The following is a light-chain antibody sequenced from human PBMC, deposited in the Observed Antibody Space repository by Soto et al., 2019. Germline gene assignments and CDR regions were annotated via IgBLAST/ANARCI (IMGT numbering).Light chain of an antibody. J-gene: IGKJ4*01. CDR2: DAS. Sequence: DIQMTQSPSSLSASVGDRVTITCQASQDISNYLNWYQQKPGKAPKLLIYDASNLETGVPSRFSGRGSGTDFTFTISSLQPEDIATYYCQQYDNLPPFTFGGGTKVEIK. V-gene: IGKV1-33*01. CDR3: QQYDNLPPFT. CDR1: QDISNY.